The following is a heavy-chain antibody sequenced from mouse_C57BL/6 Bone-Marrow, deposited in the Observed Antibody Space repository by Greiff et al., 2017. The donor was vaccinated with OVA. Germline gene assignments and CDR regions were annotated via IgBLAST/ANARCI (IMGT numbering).Heavy chain of an antibody. CDR1: GFNIKNTY. V-gene: IGHV14-3*01. CDR2: IDPANGNT. J-gene: IGHJ2*01. CDR3: ARGRLGR. D-gene: IGHD4-1*01. Sequence: EVQLQESVAELVRPGASVKLSCTASGFNIKNTYMHWVKQRPEQGLEWIGRIDPANGNTKYAPKFQGKGTMTADKTSNPAYLQLSSLTADDTAIYYFARGRLGRWGQGTTLTVSS.